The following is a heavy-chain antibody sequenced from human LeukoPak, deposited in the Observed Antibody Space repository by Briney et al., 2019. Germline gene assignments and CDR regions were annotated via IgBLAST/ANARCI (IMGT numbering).Heavy chain of an antibody. CDR1: GFTFSSYA. V-gene: IGHV3-30-3*01. J-gene: IGHJ5*02. D-gene: IGHD3-22*01. CDR2: ISYDGSNK. CDR3: ARERVRVYDSSGYPKQSGFDP. Sequence: PGGSLRLSCAASGFTFSSYAMHWVRQAPGKGLEWVAVISYDGSNKYYADSVKGRFTISRDNSKNTLYLQMNSLRAEDTAVYYCARERVRVYDSSGYPKQSGFDPWGQGTLVTVSS.